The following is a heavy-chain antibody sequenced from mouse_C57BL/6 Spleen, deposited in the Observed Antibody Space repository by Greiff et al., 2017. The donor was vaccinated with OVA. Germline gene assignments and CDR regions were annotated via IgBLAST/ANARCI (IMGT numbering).Heavy chain of an antibody. V-gene: IGHV5-17*01. J-gene: IGHJ3*01. CDR1: GFTFSDYG. CDR3: ERRDCRAWFAY. CDR2: ISSGSSTI. Sequence: EVHLVESGGGLVKPGGSLKLSCAASGFTFSDYGMHWVRQAPEKGLEWVAYISSGSSTIYYADTVKGRFTISRDNAKNTLFLKMTSLRSEDTAMYYCERRDCRAWFAYWGQGTRVTVCA.